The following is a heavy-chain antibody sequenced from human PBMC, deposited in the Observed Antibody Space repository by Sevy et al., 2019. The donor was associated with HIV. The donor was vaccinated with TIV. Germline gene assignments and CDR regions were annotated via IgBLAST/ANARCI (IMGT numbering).Heavy chain of an antibody. CDR2: ISGSGGST. CDR3: AKESVVTIFGVAPPGV. CDR1: GFTFSSYA. J-gene: IGHJ6*02. Sequence: GGSLRLSCAASGFTFSSYAMSWVHQAPGKGLEWVSAISGSGGSTYYADSVKGRFTISRDNSKNTLYLQMNSLRAEDTAVYYCAKESVVTIFGVAPPGVWGQGTTVTVSS. D-gene: IGHD3-3*01. V-gene: IGHV3-23*01.